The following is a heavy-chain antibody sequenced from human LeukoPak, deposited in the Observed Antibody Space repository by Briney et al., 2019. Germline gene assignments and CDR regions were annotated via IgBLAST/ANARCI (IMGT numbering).Heavy chain of an antibody. V-gene: IGHV4-34*01. D-gene: IGHD6-6*01. CDR2: IYYSGTT. CDR3: ARDFSSSSTVYYYYYMDV. CDR1: GGSFSGYY. Sequence: SETLSLTCAVYGGSFSGYYWGWIRQPPGKGLEWIGTIYYSGTTYYNPSPKSRVTISLDTSKNQFSLKLSSVTAADTAIYYCARDFSSSSTVYYYYYMDVWGKGTTVTVSS. J-gene: IGHJ6*03.